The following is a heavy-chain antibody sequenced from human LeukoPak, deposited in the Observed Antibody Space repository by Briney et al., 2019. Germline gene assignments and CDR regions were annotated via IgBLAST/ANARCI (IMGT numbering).Heavy chain of an antibody. CDR3: ARDRRPYYYDSSGYYIDY. Sequence: GESLRLSCAASGFTLSSYEMNWVRQAPGKGLEWVSYISSSGSTIYYADSVKGRFTISRDNAKNSLYLQMNSLRAEDTAVYYCARDRRPYYYDSSGYYIDYWGQGTLVTVSS. CDR1: GFTLSSYE. CDR2: ISSSGSTI. J-gene: IGHJ4*02. D-gene: IGHD3-22*01. V-gene: IGHV3-48*03.